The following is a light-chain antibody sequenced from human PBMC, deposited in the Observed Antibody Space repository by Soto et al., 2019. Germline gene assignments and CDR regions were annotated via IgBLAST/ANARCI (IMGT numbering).Light chain of an antibody. CDR3: QQYNSYSPT. J-gene: IGKJ1*01. CDR2: KAS. V-gene: IGKV1-5*03. Sequence: DIQMPHSPSTLSASVVPRVTMNCMASQSISVWLAWYQQKAGKAPNLLIYKASRLESGVPSRFSGSGSETEFTLTISGLQPGDSATYYCQQYNSYSPTFGQGTKVDIK. CDR1: QSISVW.